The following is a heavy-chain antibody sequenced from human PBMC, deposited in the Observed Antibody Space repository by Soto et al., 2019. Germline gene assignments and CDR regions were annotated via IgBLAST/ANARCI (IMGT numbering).Heavy chain of an antibody. D-gene: IGHD3-3*01. V-gene: IGHV3-23*01. CDR1: GFTFSSYA. CDR3: AKSVGYDFWSGTHPYYYYGMDV. J-gene: IGHJ6*02. CDR2: ISGSGGST. Sequence: EVQLLESGGGLVQPGGSLRLSCAASGFTFSSYAMSWVRQAPGKGLEWVSAISGSGGSTYYADSVKGRFTISRDNSKNTLYLQMNSLRAEDTAVYYCAKSVGYDFWSGTHPYYYYGMDVWGQGTTVTVSS.